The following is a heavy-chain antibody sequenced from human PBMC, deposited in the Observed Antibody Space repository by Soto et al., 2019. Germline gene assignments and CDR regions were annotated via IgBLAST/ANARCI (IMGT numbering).Heavy chain of an antibody. D-gene: IGHD2-2*01. Sequence: QVQLVQSGAEVKKPGSSVKVSCKASGGTFSSYTISWVRQAPGQGLEWMGRIIPILGIANYAQKFQGRVTITADKSTRPAYMELSCLRSEDTGRYFWARDPVLRSTSCYKTSRGEFHCYYGMDVCGQGTTVTVSS. CDR3: ARDPVLRSTSCYKTSRGEFHCYYGMDV. J-gene: IGHJ6*02. CDR1: GGTFSSYT. V-gene: IGHV1-69*08. CDR2: IIPILGIA.